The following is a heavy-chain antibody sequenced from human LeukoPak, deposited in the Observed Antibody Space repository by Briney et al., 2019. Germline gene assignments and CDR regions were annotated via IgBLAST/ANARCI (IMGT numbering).Heavy chain of an antibody. CDR2: IYHSGST. CDR1: GGSISSSNL. D-gene: IGHD1-26*01. V-gene: IGHV4-4*02. J-gene: IGHJ4*02. CDR3: ARDRSGSYWGY. Sequence: SGTLSLTCAVSGGSISSSNLWSWVRQPPGKGLEWIGEIYHSGSTNYNPSLKSRVTISVDTSKNQFSLKLSSVTAADTAVYYCARDRSGSYWGYWGQGTLVTVSS.